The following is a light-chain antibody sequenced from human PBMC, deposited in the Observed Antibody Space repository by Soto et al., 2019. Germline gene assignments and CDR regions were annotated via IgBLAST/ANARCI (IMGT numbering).Light chain of an antibody. J-gene: IGKJ3*01. V-gene: IGKV3-15*01. CDR1: QSVGSN. CDR3: QQYDNLPLT. CDR2: GAS. Sequence: ERVMTQSPATLSVSPGDRATLSCRASQSVGSNLAWYQQKPGQAPRLLIFGASSRATGVPARFSGSGSGTEFTLTINSLQSEDFAVYCCQQYDNLPLTFGPGTKGDIK.